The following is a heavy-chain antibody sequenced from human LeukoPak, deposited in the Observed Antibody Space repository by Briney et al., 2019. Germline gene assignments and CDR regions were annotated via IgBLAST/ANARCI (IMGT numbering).Heavy chain of an antibody. CDR1: GFTFSSYS. CDR2: ISSSSSTI. J-gene: IGHJ4*02. CDR3: ARDHRWGFDY. Sequence: PGGSLRLSCAASGFTFSSYSMNWVRQAPGKGLEWVSYISSSSSTIYYADSVKGRFTISRDNAKNSLYLQMNSLRTEDTAVYYCARDHRWGFDYWGRGTLVTVSS. D-gene: IGHD7-27*01. V-gene: IGHV3-48*01.